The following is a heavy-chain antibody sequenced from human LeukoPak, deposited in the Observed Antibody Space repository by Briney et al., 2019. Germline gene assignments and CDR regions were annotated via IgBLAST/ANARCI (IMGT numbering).Heavy chain of an antibody. Sequence: VASVKVSCKASGYTFTGYYMHWVRQAPGQGLEWMGWINPNSGGTNYAQKFQGRVTMTRDTSISTAYMELSRLRSDDTAVYYCARDGYSSSWYYVYWGQGTLVTVSS. D-gene: IGHD6-13*01. CDR3: ARDGYSSSWYYVY. V-gene: IGHV1-2*02. CDR1: GYTFTGYY. J-gene: IGHJ4*02. CDR2: INPNSGGT.